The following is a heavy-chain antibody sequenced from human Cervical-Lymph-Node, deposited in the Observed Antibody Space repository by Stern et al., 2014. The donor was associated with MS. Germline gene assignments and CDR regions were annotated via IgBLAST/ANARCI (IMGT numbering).Heavy chain of an antibody. CDR1: CGSISSGDYS. J-gene: IGHJ4*02. D-gene: IGHD4-23*01. CDR3: ARIFGGNFDN. V-gene: IGHV4-30-2*01. Sequence: VQLVESGSGLVKPSQTLSLTCAVSCGSISSGDYSWSWIRQPPGKGLEWIGYIVHSGSTYYNPSLKSRVSISVDRSKNQFSLKLSSVTAADTAMYYCARIFGGNFDNWGQGTLVTVSS. CDR2: IVHSGST.